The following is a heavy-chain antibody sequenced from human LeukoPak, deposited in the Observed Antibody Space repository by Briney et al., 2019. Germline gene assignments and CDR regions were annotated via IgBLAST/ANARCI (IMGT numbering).Heavy chain of an antibody. D-gene: IGHD6-13*01. Sequence: GGSLRLSCAASGLTFSSYAMSWVRQAPGRGLEWVSTIRGSGDNTYYADSVKGRFTISRDNPKNTLCLQMNSLRAEDTAVYYCVKGKGAISWYYFDFWGQGTLVTVSS. J-gene: IGHJ4*02. CDR1: GLTFSSYA. V-gene: IGHV3-23*01. CDR3: VKGKGAISWYYFDF. CDR2: IRGSGDNT.